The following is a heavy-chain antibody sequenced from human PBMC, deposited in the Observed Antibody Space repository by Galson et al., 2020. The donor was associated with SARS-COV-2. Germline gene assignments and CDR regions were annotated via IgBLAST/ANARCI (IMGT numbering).Heavy chain of an antibody. CDR2: ISSNGGTS. D-gene: IGHD2-2*01. Sequence: LEYVSAISSNGGTSFYADSVNGRFTMSRDNSRNMFYLQMTALRPEDTAFYYCLSYSSTRQNHWGQGTLVTVSS. J-gene: IGHJ5*02. V-gene: IGHV3-64D*06. CDR3: LSYSSTRQNH.